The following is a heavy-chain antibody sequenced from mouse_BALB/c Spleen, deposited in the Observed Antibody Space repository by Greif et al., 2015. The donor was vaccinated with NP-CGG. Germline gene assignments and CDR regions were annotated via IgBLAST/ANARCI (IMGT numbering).Heavy chain of an antibody. D-gene: IGHD4-1*01. V-gene: IGHV3-2*02. J-gene: IGHJ1*01. CDR1: GYSITSGYA. CDR3: AGGGTGTWYFDV. Sequence: EVKLVESGPGLVKPSQSLSLTCTVTGYSITSGYAWNWIRQFPGNKLEWMGYISYSGSTSYNPSLKSRISITRDTSKNQFFLQLNSVTTEDTATYYCAGGGTGTWYFDVWGAGTTVTVSS. CDR2: ISYSGST.